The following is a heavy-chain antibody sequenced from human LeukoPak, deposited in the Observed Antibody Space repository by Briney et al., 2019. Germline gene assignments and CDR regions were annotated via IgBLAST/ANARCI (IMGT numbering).Heavy chain of an antibody. CDR3: AKDIATGNRLYYFDY. J-gene: IGHJ4*02. D-gene: IGHD1-14*01. CDR2: ISWNSGSI. CDR1: GFTFDDYA. V-gene: IGHV3-9*01. Sequence: SLRLSCAASGFTFDDYARHWVPPAPGQGLEWGSGISWNSGSIGYADSVKRRFTISRDNAKNSLYLQMNSLRAEDTALYYCAKDIATGNRLYYFDYWGQGTLVTVSS.